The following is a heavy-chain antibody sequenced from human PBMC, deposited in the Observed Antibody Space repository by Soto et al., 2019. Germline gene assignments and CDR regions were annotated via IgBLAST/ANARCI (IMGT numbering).Heavy chain of an antibody. CDR1: GFTVSSYG. D-gene: IGHD1-1*01. J-gene: IGHJ4*02. CDR3: ARVKALESDY. CDR2: ITSDGSNK. Sequence: WGSLRLSCVACGFTVSSYGMHWVRQAPGKGLEWVSGITSDGSNKYYADSVKGRFTISRDNAKNTLYLQMNSLRAEDTAVYYCARVKALESDYWGQGTLVTVSS. V-gene: IGHV3-30*03.